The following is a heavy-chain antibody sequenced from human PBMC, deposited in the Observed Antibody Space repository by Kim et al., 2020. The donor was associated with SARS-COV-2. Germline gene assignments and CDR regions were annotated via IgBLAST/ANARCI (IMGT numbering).Heavy chain of an antibody. V-gene: IGHV5-51*01. J-gene: IGHJ6*02. Sequence: GESLKISCKGSGYSFTSYWIGWVRQMPGKGLEWMGIIYPGDSDTRYSPSFQGQVTISADKSISTAYLQWSSLKASDTAMYYCARGGIAVAGAQQGGYYYYGMDVWGQGTTVTVSS. CDR2: IYPGDSDT. CDR1: GYSFTSYW. D-gene: IGHD6-19*01. CDR3: ARGGIAVAGAQQGGYYYYGMDV.